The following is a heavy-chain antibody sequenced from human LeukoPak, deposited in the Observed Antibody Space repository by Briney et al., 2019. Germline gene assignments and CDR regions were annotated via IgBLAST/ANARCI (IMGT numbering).Heavy chain of an antibody. D-gene: IGHD2/OR15-2a*01. CDR2: INPNSGGT. CDR3: ARVSLTAQYLLDY. CDR1: GYTFTAYY. Sequence: ASVKVSCKASGYTFTAYYVYWVRQAPGQGLEWMGWINPNSGGTNYAQKFQGRVTMTRDTSISTAYMELSRLTSDETAVYYCARVSLTAQYLLDYWGQGTLVTVSS. V-gene: IGHV1-2*02. J-gene: IGHJ4*02.